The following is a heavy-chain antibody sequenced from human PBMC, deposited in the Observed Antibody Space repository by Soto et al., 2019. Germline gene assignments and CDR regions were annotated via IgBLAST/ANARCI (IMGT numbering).Heavy chain of an antibody. Sequence: QVQLVQSGAEVKKPGSSVKVSCKASGGTFSNYPISWVRQAPGQGLEWMGGIIPIFGTTNYAQKFQGRVTITADESTSTAYTELSSLRSEDTAVFYCARGNHRWLQLWYFDLWGRGTLVTVSS. CDR1: GGTFSNYP. J-gene: IGHJ2*01. CDR3: ARGNHRWLQLWYFDL. V-gene: IGHV1-69*12. CDR2: IIPIFGTT. D-gene: IGHD5-12*01.